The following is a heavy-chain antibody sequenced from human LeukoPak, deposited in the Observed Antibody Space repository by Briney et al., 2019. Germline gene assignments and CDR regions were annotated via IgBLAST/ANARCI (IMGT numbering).Heavy chain of an antibody. J-gene: IGHJ6*03. CDR3: ATVIVGAPAYYYYYMDV. CDR1: GGTFSSYA. Sequence: ASVKVSCKASGGTFSSYAISWVRQAPGQGLEWMGRINPIFGTANYAQKFQGRVTITTDESTSTAYMELSSLRSEDTAVYYCATVIVGAPAYYYYYMDVWGKGTTVTVSS. D-gene: IGHD1-26*01. V-gene: IGHV1-69*05. CDR2: INPIFGTA.